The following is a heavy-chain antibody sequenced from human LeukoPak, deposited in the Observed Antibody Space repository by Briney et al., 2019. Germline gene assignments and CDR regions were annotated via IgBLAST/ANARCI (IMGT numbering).Heavy chain of an antibody. Sequence: PGRSLRLSRAASGFPLSSYPLHWVRQAPGKGLEWVAVISYDGSNKYYPVSVKGRFTISRDNSKNTLYLQMNSLRAEDTAVYYCARGGYFGSGRYYPSFFDYWGQGTLVTVSS. CDR2: ISYDGSNK. V-gene: IGHV3-30*04. J-gene: IGHJ4*02. D-gene: IGHD3-10*01. CDR1: GFPLSSYP. CDR3: ARGGYFGSGRYYPSFFDY.